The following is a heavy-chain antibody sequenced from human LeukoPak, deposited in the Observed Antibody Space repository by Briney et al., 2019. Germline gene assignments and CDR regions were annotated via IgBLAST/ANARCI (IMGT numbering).Heavy chain of an antibody. CDR2: IYYSGST. CDR1: GGSISSGDYY. Sequence: PSETLSLTCTVSGGSISSGDYYWSWIRQPPGKGLEWIGYIYYSGSTYYNPSLKSRVTISVDTSKNQFSLKLSSVTAADTAVYYCARQDSPYSGYQLGWFDPWGQGTLVTVSS. J-gene: IGHJ5*02. CDR3: ARQDSPYSGYQLGWFDP. D-gene: IGHD5-12*01. V-gene: IGHV4-30-4*01.